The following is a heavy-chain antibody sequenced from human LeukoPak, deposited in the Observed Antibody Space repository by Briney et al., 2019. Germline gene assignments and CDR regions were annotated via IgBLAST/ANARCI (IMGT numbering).Heavy chain of an antibody. CDR1: GFTFSSYA. CDR3: AKMLGDWDAFDI. Sequence: GGSLRLSCAASGFTFSSYAMSWVRQAPGKGLEWGSAISGSGGSTYYAYSVKGRFTISRDNSKNTLYLQMNRLRAEDTAVYYCAKMLGDWDAFDIWGQGTMVTVSS. V-gene: IGHV3-23*01. J-gene: IGHJ3*02. CDR2: ISGSGGST. D-gene: IGHD2-21*02.